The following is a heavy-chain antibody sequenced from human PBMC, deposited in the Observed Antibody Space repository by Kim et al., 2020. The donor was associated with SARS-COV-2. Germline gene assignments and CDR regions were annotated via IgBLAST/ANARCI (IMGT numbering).Heavy chain of an antibody. J-gene: IGHJ4*02. Sequence: GGSLRLSCAASGFIFSSHWMYWVRQYPGKGLVWVSRIKSDGSSTSYADSVEGRFTISRDNAKNTLYLQMNSLRAEDTGVYYCARAAALTPGDRNGADYYWGAGTLVTVS. V-gene: IGHV3-74*01. CDR1: GFIFSSHW. D-gene: IGHD2-15*01. CDR3: ARAAALTPGDRNGADYY. CDR2: IKSDGSST.